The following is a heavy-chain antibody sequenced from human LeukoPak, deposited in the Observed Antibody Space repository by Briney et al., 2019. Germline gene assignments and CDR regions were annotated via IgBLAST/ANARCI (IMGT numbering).Heavy chain of an antibody. CDR1: GGTFSSYA. J-gene: IGHJ4*02. Sequence: GSSVKVSCKASGGTFSSYAISWVRQAPGQGLEWMGGIIPIFGTANYAQKFQGRVTITTDESTSTAYMELSSLRSEETAVYYCASSYYDSSGYALPSPYYFDYWGQGTLGTVSS. V-gene: IGHV1-69*05. CDR2: IIPIFGTA. CDR3: ASSYYDSSGYALPSPYYFDY. D-gene: IGHD3-22*01.